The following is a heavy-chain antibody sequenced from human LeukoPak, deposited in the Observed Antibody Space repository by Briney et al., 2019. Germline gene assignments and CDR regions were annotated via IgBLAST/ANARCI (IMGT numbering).Heavy chain of an antibody. CDR2: IRGSGADK. CDR3: AKISWDGRGTFD. Sequence: PGGSLGLSCEASGFSFSTYSMSWVRQAPGKGLEWVSSIRGSGADKYYADSVKGRFSISRDNSQDTLSLQMNSLRAEDTAVYYCAKISWDGRGTFDWGRGTLVTVSS. D-gene: IGHD1/OR15-1a*01. V-gene: IGHV3-23*01. CDR1: GFSFSTYS. J-gene: IGHJ4*02.